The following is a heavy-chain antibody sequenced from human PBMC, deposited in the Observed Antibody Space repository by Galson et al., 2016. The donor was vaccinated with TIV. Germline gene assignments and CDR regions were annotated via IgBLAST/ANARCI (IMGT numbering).Heavy chain of an antibody. V-gene: IGHV1-8*01. CDR3: ARSGDYGDY. Sequence: SVKVSCKASGYTFLSFDINWVRQAPGQGLEWMGWMNPNSGNTGYAQKFRGRVTMTRNTSVRTAYVELSSLRSEDTAVYYCARSGDYGDYWGQGTLVTVSS. D-gene: IGHD4-17*01. CDR1: GYTFLSFD. J-gene: IGHJ4*02. CDR2: MNPNSGNT.